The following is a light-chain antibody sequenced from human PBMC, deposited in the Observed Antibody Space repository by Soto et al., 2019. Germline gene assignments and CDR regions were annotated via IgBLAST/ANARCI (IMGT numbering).Light chain of an antibody. CDR2: GAS. J-gene: IGKJ1*01. V-gene: IGKV3-15*01. Sequence: EIVLAQSPGTPSLSPGERATLSCRASQSVSSSYLGWYQQKPGQAPRLLIYGASTRATGIPARFSGSGSGTEFTLTISSLQSEDFAVYYCQQYNNWPKTFGQGTKVDIK. CDR3: QQYNNWPKT. CDR1: QSVSSSY.